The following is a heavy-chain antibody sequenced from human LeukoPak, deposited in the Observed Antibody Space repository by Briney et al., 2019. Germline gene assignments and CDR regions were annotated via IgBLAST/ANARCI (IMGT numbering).Heavy chain of an antibody. D-gene: IGHD6-19*01. J-gene: IGHJ4*02. CDR1: GFIFPDFF. Sequence: PGGSLRLSCAASGFIFPDFFMTWIRQAPGKGLEWVSYISGDGSSIFYADSVRGRFTISRDNAKNSLYLQMNSLRAEDTAVYYCAKSEYSSGWYFLFDYWGQGALVTVSS. CDR3: AKSEYSSGWYFLFDY. CDR2: ISGDGSSI. V-gene: IGHV3-11*01.